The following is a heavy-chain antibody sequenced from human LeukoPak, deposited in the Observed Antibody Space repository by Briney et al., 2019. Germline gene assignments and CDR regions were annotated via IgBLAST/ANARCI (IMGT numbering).Heavy chain of an antibody. J-gene: IGHJ4*02. CDR3: ARRHYDLWTGFYQYFDY. CDR2: IYPDDSDT. Sequence: GESLKISCQASGYKFANYWIGWVRQMPGKGLEWLGIIYPDDSDTRYSPSLRGQVTISVDRSINTAYLQWTSLEASDTATYYCARRHYDLWTGFYQYFDYWGQGTPVTVSS. D-gene: IGHD3-3*01. CDR1: GYKFANYW. V-gene: IGHV5-51*01.